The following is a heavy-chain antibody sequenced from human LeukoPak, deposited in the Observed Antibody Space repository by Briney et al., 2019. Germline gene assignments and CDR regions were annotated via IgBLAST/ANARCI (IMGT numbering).Heavy chain of an antibody. J-gene: IGHJ4*02. CDR3: TRVSAHNYDSSGKDFDY. V-gene: IGHV3-74*01. Sequence: GGSLRLSCAASGFTFNSYWMHWVRHAPGKGLVWGSRINTDGTSTNYADSVKRRFTISRDNAKNTLYLQMNSVRAEDTAVYYCTRVSAHNYDSSGKDFDYGGQGTLVTVSS. CDR1: GFTFNSYW. D-gene: IGHD3-22*01. CDR2: INTDGTST.